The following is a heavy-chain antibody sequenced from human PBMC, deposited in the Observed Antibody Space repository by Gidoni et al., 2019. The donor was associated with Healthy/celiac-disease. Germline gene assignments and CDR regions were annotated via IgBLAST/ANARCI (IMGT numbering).Heavy chain of an antibody. CDR2: IYYSGST. V-gene: IGHV4-39*01. CDR3: ARKNVQQLVCDY. D-gene: IGHD6-13*01. CDR1: GGSIRSSSYY. J-gene: IGHJ4*02. Sequence: QLQLQASGPGLVQPSETLSLTCTVSGGSIRSSSYYWGWIRQPPGKGLEWIGSIYYSGSTYYNPSLKSRVTISVDTAKNQCSRKLSSVTAADTAVYYCARKNVQQLVCDYWGQGTLVTVSS.